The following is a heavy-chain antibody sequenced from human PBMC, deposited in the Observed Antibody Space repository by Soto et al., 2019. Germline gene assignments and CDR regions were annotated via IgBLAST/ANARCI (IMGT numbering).Heavy chain of an antibody. D-gene: IGHD5-18*01. Sequence: SLRLSFAASGFTFDDYAMHWVRQAPGKGLEWVSGISWNSGSIGYADSVKGRFTISRDNAKNSLYLQMNSLRAEDTALYYCAKSGRSDGFSRDAFDTWGQGTMVIVSS. J-gene: IGHJ3*02. V-gene: IGHV3-9*01. CDR3: AKSGRSDGFSRDAFDT. CDR1: GFTFDDYA. CDR2: ISWNSGSI.